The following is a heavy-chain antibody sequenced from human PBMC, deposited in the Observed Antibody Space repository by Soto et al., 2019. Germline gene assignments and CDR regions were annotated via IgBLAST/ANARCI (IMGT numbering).Heavy chain of an antibody. Sequence: SVKVSCKASGGTFSCYAISWVRQAPGQGLEWMGGIIPIFGTANYAQKFQGRVTITADESTSTAYMELSSLRSEDTAVYYCARHDCISTSCYYYYYSGMDVWGQGTTVTVSS. CDR1: GGTFSCYA. J-gene: IGHJ6*02. V-gene: IGHV1-69*13. CDR3: ARHDCISTSCYYYYYSGMDV. D-gene: IGHD2-2*01. CDR2: IIPIFGTA.